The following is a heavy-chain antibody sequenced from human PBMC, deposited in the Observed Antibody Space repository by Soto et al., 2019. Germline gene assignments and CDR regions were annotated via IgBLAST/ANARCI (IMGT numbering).Heavy chain of an antibody. D-gene: IGHD3-3*01. CDR3: TKDRYDFWGGYSSEYNWFDP. V-gene: IGHV1-18*01. J-gene: IGHJ5*02. Sequence: ASVKVSCKASGYTFTSYGIGWVRQAPGQGLEWMGWISAYNGNTHHAQKFQARVTMTTDTSTNTVYMELRGLRSDDTAIYYCTKDRYDFWGGYSSEYNWFDPWGQGTLVTVSS. CDR1: GYTFTSYG. CDR2: ISAYNGNT.